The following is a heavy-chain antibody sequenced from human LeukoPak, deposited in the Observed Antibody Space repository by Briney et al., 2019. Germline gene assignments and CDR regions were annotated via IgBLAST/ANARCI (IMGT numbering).Heavy chain of an antibody. CDR1: GFTFTSYA. V-gene: IGHV3-23*01. CDR2: TSGSGGST. D-gene: IGHD2-15*01. J-gene: IGHJ4*02. Sequence: GGSLRLSCAAAGFTFTSYAMSWVRQAARKGLGWVSATSGSGGSTYYAGFVKGRFTISRDNSKNTLYLQMNSLRAEDTAVYYCANALGYCSGGSCYSDDYWGQGTLVTVSS. CDR3: ANALGYCSGGSCYSDDY.